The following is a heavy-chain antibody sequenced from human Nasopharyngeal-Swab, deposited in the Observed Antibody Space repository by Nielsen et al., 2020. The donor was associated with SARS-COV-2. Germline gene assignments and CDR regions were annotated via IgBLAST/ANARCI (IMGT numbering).Heavy chain of an antibody. CDR2: IWYDGSNK. CDR3: ARAVINYGDYVAPYNWFDP. CDR1: GFTFSSYG. V-gene: IGHV3-33*01. J-gene: IGHJ5*02. Sequence: GGSLRLSCAASGFTFSSYGMHWVRQARGKGLEWVAVIWYDGSNKYYADSVKGRFTISRDNSKNTLYLQMNSLRAEDTAVYYCARAVINYGDYVAPYNWFDPWGQGTLVTVSS. D-gene: IGHD4-17*01.